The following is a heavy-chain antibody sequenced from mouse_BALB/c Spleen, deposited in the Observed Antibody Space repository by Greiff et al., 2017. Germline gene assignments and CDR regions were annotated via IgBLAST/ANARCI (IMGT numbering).Heavy chain of an antibody. Sequence: QVQLQQSGAELARPGASVKLSCKASGYTFTSYWMQWVKQRPGQGLEWIGAIYPGDGDTRYTQKFKGKATLTADKSSSTAYMQLSSLASEDSAVYYCARPVGAMDYWGQGTSVTVSS. J-gene: IGHJ4*01. CDR1: GYTFTSYW. CDR3: ARPVGAMDY. CDR2: IYPGDGDT. V-gene: IGHV1-87*01.